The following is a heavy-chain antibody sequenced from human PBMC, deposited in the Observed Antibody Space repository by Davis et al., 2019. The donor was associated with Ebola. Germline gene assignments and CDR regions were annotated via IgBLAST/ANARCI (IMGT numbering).Heavy chain of an antibody. J-gene: IGHJ4*02. Sequence: ASVKVSCKASNYTFTSYGISWVRQAPGRGLEWMGWVSTYTGSTDYAKKFRDRVSMTTDTSTSTAYMELTSLRSDDTAVYYCARDRVFDSGSPPAYWGQGTLVTVSS. CDR1: NYTFTSYG. D-gene: IGHD3-10*01. V-gene: IGHV1-18*01. CDR3: ARDRVFDSGSPPAY. CDR2: VSTYTGST.